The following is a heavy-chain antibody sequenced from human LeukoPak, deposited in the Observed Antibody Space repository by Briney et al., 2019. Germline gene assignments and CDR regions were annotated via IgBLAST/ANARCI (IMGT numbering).Heavy chain of an antibody. Sequence: PGRSLRLSCVASGFTFSSYAMHWVRQAPGKGLEWVAVISYDGSYMSYADSVKGRFTISRDNSKNTLYLQMNSLRAEDTAVYYCARDGAVAGSDAFDIWGQGTMVTVSS. CDR3: ARDGAVAGSDAFDI. D-gene: IGHD6-19*01. CDR1: GFTFSSYA. V-gene: IGHV3-30*04. J-gene: IGHJ3*02. CDR2: ISYDGSYM.